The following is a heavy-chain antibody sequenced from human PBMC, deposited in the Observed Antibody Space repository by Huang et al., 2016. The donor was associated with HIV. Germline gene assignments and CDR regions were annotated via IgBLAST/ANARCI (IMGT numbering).Heavy chain of an antibody. J-gene: IGHJ4*02. Sequence: QVQLVQSGAEVKKPGASVKVSCKASGYSFTPYALHWVRQAPGHRLEWMGWSNPGNGNTNYYQKYQGRVTITRDTSASTVYMEVSSLTFEDTAVYYCAREFVIFGAPLWPAYWGQGTLISVSS. D-gene: IGHD2-21*01. V-gene: IGHV1-3*01. CDR2: SNPGNGNT. CDR1: GYSFTPYA. CDR3: AREFVIFGAPLWPAY.